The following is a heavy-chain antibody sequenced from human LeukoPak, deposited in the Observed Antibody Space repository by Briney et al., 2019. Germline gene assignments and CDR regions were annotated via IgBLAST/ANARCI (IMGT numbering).Heavy chain of an antibody. CDR2: MNPNSGNT. D-gene: IGHD1-1*01. CDR3: ARENRPKDSWNDVSLNRFDP. V-gene: IGHV1-8*03. Sequence: ASVKVPCKASGYTFTSYDINWVRQATGQGLEWMGWMNPNSGNTGYAQKFQGRVTITRNTSISTAYMELSSLRSEDTAVYYCARENRPKDSWNDVSLNRFDPWGQGTLVTVSS. J-gene: IGHJ5*02. CDR1: GYTFTSYD.